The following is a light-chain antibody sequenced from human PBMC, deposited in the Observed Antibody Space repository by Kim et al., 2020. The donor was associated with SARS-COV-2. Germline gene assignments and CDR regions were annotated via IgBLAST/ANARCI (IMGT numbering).Light chain of an antibody. J-gene: IGLJ2*01. CDR2: QDT. CDR1: NLGEKY. CDR3: QAWDSSTAV. Sequence: VSPGQTASIACSGDNLGEKYVCWYQQRPGQSPVLGIYQDTERPSGIPERFSGSNSGNTATLTISGTQAMDEADYYCQAWDSSTAVFGGGTQLTVL. V-gene: IGLV3-1*01.